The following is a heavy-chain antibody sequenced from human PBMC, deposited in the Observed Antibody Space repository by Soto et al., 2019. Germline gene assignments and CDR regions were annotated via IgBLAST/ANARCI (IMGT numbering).Heavy chain of an antibody. CDR2: IYYSGST. CDR3: ARERDGYSYFDY. J-gene: IGHJ4*02. V-gene: IGHV4-31*03. CDR1: GGSISSSGYY. Sequence: QVQLQESGPGLVKPSQTLSLTCTVSGGSISSSGYYWSWIRQHPGKGLEWIGYIYYSGSTYYNPYLKSRVTISVDTSKNQFSLKLSSVTAADTAMYYCARERDGYSYFDYWGQGTLVTVSS. D-gene: IGHD5-12*01.